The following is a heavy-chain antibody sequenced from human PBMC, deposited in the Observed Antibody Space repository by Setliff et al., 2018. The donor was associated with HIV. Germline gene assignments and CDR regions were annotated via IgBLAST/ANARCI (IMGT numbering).Heavy chain of an antibody. CDR1: GFTFNRYG. CDR2: ISYGGRTI. Sequence: GGSLRLSCAASGFTFNRYGMNWVRQAPGKGLEWLSYISYGGRTIYYADSVKGRFTISRDNAENSLFLQMDSLRAEDTAVYYCAREESNGGWFGGLDSWGQGTLVTVSS. CDR3: AREESNGGWFGGLDS. J-gene: IGHJ5*01. V-gene: IGHV3-48*04. D-gene: IGHD3-10*01.